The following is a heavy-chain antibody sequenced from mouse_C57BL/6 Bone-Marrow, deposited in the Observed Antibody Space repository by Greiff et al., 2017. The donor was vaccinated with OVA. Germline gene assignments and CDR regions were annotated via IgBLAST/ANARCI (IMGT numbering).Heavy chain of an antibody. J-gene: IGHJ4*01. CDR3: ARGRGKIDYYGSSPYYYAMDY. Sequence: EVQLQESGPGLVKPSQSLSLTCSVTGYSITSCSYWNWIRQFPGNKLEWMGYISYDGSNNYNPSLKNRISITRDTSKNQFFLELKSVTTEDTATYDCARGRGKIDYYGSSPYYYAMDYWGQGTSVTVSS. CDR1: GYSITSCSY. V-gene: IGHV3-6*01. CDR2: ISYDGSN. D-gene: IGHD1-1*01.